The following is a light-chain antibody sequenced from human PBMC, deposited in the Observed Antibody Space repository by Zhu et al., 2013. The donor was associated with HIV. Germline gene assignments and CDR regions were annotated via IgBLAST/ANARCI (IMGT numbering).Light chain of an antibody. V-gene: IGKV1-39*01. J-gene: IGKJ1*01. CDR2: GAS. CDR1: QYVSIH. Sequence: DIQMTQSPSSLSASVGDRVTLTCRASQYVSIHVNWYQQTIGKGPKLLISGASTLQSGVPSRFSGRGSGTDFTLTINSLQPDDFATYYCQQYNGGSAFGQGTTVEIK. CDR3: QQYNGGSA.